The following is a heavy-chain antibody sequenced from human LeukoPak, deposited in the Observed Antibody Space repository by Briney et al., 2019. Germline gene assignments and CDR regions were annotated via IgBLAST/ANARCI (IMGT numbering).Heavy chain of an antibody. CDR3: ARGRYASTWYPALDY. J-gene: IGHJ4*02. CDR2: IYYSGSN. CDR1: GGSINSYD. Sequence: SETLSLTCTVSGGSINSYDWNWIRQSPGKGLEWIGYIYYSGSNNYNPSIKSRVTIPVDTSNSQFSLTLTSVNATDTAVYYCARGRYASTWYPALDYWGQGTLVTVSS. D-gene: IGHD6-13*01. V-gene: IGHV4-59*12.